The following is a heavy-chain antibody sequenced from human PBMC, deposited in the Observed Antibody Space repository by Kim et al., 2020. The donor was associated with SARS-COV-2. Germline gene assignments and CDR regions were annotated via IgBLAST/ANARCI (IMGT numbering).Heavy chain of an antibody. D-gene: IGHD3-22*01. CDR2: IIPIFGTA. J-gene: IGHJ4*02. CDR1: GGTFSSYA. V-gene: IGHV1-69*13. Sequence: SVKVSCKASGGTFSSYAISWVRQAPGQGLEWMGGIIPIFGTANYAQKFQGRVTITADESTSTAYMELSSLRSEDTAVYYCARDGFYPGGRGYYYDSSGYWNPRNYYFDYWGQGTLVTVSS. CDR3: ARDGFYPGGRGYYYDSSGYWNPRNYYFDY.